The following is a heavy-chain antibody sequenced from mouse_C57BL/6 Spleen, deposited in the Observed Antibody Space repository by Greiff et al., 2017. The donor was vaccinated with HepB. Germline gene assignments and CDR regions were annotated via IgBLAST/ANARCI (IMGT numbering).Heavy chain of an antibody. J-gene: IGHJ3*01. CDR2: INPNNGGT. D-gene: IGHD1-1*01. CDR3: ARGDYGSP. V-gene: IGHV1-26*01. Sequence: EVQLQQSGPELVKPGASVKISCKASGYTFTDYYMNWVKQSHGKSLEWIGDINPNNGGTSYNQKFKGKATLTVDKSSSTAYMELRSLTSEDSVVYYCARGDYGSPWGQGTLVTVSA. CDR1: GYTFTDYY.